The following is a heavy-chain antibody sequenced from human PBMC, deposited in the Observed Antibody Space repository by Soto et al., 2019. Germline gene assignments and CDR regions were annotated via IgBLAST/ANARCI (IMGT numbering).Heavy chain of an antibody. J-gene: IGHJ4*03. CDR3: ARSPQYYTPGSSPFDY. V-gene: IGHV4-38-2*01. D-gene: IGHD3-3*01. Sequence: SETLSLTCVVSSYVIERGHDWCGGRQPPGKGVEGGGGIYDSGTTYYNPSLRRRVTISADTPKNQFSLSLTSVTAADTAVYYCARSPQYYTPGSSPFDYWGPGTMVTVSS. CDR2: IYDSGTT. CDR1: SYVIERGHD.